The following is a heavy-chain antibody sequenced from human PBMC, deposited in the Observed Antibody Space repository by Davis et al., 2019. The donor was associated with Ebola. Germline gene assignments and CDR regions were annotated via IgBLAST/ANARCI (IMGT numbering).Heavy chain of an antibody. CDR2: ISAYNGNT. CDR1: GYTFTSYG. V-gene: IGHV1-18*01. Sequence: AASVKVSCKASGYTFTSYGISWVRQAPGQGLEWMGWISAYNGNTNYAQKLQGRVTITRDTSASTAYMELSSLRSEDTAVYYCARAGGYCSSTSCYALTWFDPWGQGTLVTVSS. J-gene: IGHJ5*02. CDR3: ARAGGYCSSTSCYALTWFDP. D-gene: IGHD2-2*01.